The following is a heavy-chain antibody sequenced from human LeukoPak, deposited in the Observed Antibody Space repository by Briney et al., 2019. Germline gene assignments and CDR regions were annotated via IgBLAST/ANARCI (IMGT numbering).Heavy chain of an antibody. V-gene: IGHV4-39*01. CDR3: ARSDSSSSLVLGSYYGMDV. Sequence: PSETLSLTCTVSGGSISSSSYYWVWIRQSPGKGLEWIGTIYYSGNTYYHPSLKSRVTISVDTSKNQFSLHLSSVTAADTAVYYCARSDSSSSLVLGSYYGMDVRGQGTTVTVSS. J-gene: IGHJ6*02. D-gene: IGHD6-6*01. CDR2: IYYSGNT. CDR1: GGSISSSSYY.